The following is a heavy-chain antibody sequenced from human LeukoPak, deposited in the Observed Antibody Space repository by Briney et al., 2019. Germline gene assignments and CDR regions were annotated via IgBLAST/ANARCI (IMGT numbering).Heavy chain of an antibody. CDR3: ARLTDIVATDIDY. D-gene: IGHD5-12*01. CDR2: IILILGIA. Sequence: GASVTVSGKSSGCTFSSYTISWVRQAPGQGLEWMGRIILILGIANYAQKFQGRVTITADKSTSTAYMELSSLRSEDTAVYYCARLTDIVATDIDYWGEGTLVTVSS. CDR1: GCTFSSYT. V-gene: IGHV1-69*02. J-gene: IGHJ4*02.